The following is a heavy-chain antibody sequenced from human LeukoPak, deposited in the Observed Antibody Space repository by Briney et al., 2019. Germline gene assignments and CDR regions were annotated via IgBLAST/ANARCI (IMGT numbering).Heavy chain of an antibody. CDR2: IIPILGIA. Sequence: SVKVSCKASGGTFSSYAISWVRQAPGQGPAWMGRIIPILGIANYAQKFQGRVTITADKSTSTAYMELSSLRSEDTAVYYCARLIAVHPYWGQGTLVTVSS. V-gene: IGHV1-69*04. CDR1: GGTFSSYA. CDR3: ARLIAVHPY. D-gene: IGHD1-1*01. J-gene: IGHJ4*02.